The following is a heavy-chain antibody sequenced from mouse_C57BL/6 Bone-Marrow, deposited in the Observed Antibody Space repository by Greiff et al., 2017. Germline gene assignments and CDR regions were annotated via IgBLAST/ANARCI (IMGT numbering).Heavy chain of an antibody. CDR1: GFTFSSYG. J-gene: IGHJ4*01. CDR2: ISSGGSYT. Sequence: EVMLVESGGDLVKPGGSLKLSCAASGFTFSSYGMSWVRQTPDKRLEWVATISSGGSYTYYPDSVKGRFTISRDNAKNTLYLQMSSLKSEDTAMYYCARLAGSNPYDYAMDYWGQGTSVTVSS. CDR3: ARLAGSNPYDYAMDY. D-gene: IGHD2-5*01. V-gene: IGHV5-6*02.